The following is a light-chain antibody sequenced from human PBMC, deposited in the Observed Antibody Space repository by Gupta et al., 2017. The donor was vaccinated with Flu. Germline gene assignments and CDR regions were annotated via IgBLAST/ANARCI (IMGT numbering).Light chain of an antibody. CDR3: QQYCSSFT. V-gene: IGKV3-20*01. CDR1: QSVTSSY. J-gene: IGKJ3*01. Sequence: EIVLTQSPGTLSLSPGERATLSCRASQSVTSSYLAWYQQKPGQAPRLIIYDASSRAIGTTERFSGGGDQXDFTHTXSRREHEDCAVYYKQQYCSSFTFGXGTKVDIK. CDR2: DAS.